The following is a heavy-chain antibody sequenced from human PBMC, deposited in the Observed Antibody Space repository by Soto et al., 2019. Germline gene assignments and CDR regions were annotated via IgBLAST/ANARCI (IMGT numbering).Heavy chain of an antibody. CDR2: VYHSGST. Sequence: QVQLQESGPGLVNASGTLSLTCGVSGGSISTNNWWRWVRQPPGPGLAWIAGVYHSGSTNYNPSLKSRLTISVDKSKNQFSLRLTAVTAADSAVYYCARAKLCNTLSCPHSCDTWGQGTLVTVSS. J-gene: IGHJ5*02. D-gene: IGHD2-2*01. CDR1: GGSISTNNW. CDR3: ARAKLCNTLSCPHSCDT. V-gene: IGHV4-4*02.